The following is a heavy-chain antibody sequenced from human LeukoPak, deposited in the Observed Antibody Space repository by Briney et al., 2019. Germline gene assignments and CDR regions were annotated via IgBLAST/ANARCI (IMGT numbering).Heavy chain of an antibody. Sequence: PSETLSLTCTVSGCSISSYYWSWIRQPPGKGLEWIGYIYYSGTINYNPSLKSRVTISVDTSKNQFSLKLSSVTAADTAVYYCARRIFSGFDPWGQGTLVTVSS. J-gene: IGHJ5*02. CDR1: GCSISSYY. D-gene: IGHD3-9*01. CDR2: IYYSGTI. CDR3: ARRIFSGFDP. V-gene: IGHV4-59*08.